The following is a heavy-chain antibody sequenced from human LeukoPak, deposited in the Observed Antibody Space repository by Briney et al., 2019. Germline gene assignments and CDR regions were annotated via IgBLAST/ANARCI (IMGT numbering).Heavy chain of an antibody. J-gene: IGHJ5*02. V-gene: IGHV4-59*08. D-gene: IGHD2-15*01. CDR3: ARQAVIIPTATEWPWFDP. CDR1: GASIKSYY. Sequence: SETLSLTCTVSGASIKSYYWSWIRQSPGKGLEWIANIHYAGSTNYKPSLKSRVTISVDLSKNHFSLNLNSVTAADTAVYYCARQAVIIPTATEWPWFDPWGQGTLVAVSS. CDR2: IHYAGST.